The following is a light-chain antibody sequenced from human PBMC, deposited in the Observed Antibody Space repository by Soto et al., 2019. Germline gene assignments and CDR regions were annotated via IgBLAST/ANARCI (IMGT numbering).Light chain of an antibody. CDR1: QNISIW. CDR2: DSS. J-gene: IGKJ5*01. V-gene: IGKV1-5*01. CDR3: QHHNSFSIT. Sequence: DIQMTQSPSTLSASVGDRITITCRASQNISIWLAWYQQRPGRAPRLLIYDSSSLESGVPSTFSGSGSGTEFSLTISNLRPDDLANYYCQHHNSFSITFGQGTRLEIK.